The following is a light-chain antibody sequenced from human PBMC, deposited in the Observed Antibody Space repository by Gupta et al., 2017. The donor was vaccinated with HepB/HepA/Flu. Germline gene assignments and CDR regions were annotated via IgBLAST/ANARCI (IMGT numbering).Light chain of an antibody. CDR1: QSISSY. CDR2: AAS. V-gene: IGKV1-39*01. CDR3: QQSDSTRNT. Sequence: DIQMTQSPSSLSASVGDRVTITCRASQSISSYLNWYQQKPGKAPKLLIYAASSLQSGVPSRFSGSGSGTDFTLTISMLQPEHFATYYCQQSDSTRNTFSAWSKLEI. J-gene: IGKJ4*01.